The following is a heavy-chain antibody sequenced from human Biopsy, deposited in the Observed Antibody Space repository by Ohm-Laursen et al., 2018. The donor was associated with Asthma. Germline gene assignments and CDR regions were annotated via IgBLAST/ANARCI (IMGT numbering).Heavy chain of an antibody. D-gene: IGHD6-13*01. V-gene: IGHV4-59*01. J-gene: IGHJ4*02. Sequence: SETLSLTCTVSPGSINDYYWNWIRQFPGKGLEWIGYVHSTGSTRFNPSLKSRLTISVDTSVDQVSLKLTSVTAADTAVYYCVRATSTWSQSGPHYFDHWGQGTPVTVSP. CDR3: VRATSTWSQSGPHYFDH. CDR2: VHSTGST. CDR1: PGSINDYY.